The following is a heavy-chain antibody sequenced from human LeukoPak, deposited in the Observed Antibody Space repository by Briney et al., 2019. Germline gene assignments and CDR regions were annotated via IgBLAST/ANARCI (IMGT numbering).Heavy chain of an antibody. CDR3: ARSLAVAGTESAFDI. J-gene: IGHJ3*02. D-gene: IGHD6-19*01. CDR2: IIPIFGIA. CDR1: GGTFSSYA. Sequence: SVKVSCTASGGTFSSYAISWVRQAPGQGLEWMGSIIPIFGIANYAQTFQGRVTITADKSTSTAYMELSSLRSEDTAVYYCARSLAVAGTESAFDIWGQGTMVTVSS. V-gene: IGHV1-69*04.